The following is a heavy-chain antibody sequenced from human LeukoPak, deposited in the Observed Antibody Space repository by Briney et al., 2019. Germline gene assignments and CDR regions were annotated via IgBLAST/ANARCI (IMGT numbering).Heavy chain of an antibody. V-gene: IGHV3-21*01. D-gene: IGHD3-16*02. CDR2: SGTRSGTK. CDR1: GFTLSSLA. CDR3: LLQMTYGELSDPDF. J-gene: IGHJ4*02. Sequence: GGSLRLSCAASGFTLSSLAMHWVRQAPGKGLEGVSPSGTRSGTKYYADSVMGRFTISRDSAMNSVSLQINSLRAEDTAVYYCLLQMTYGELSDPDFRGQGTLVTVSS.